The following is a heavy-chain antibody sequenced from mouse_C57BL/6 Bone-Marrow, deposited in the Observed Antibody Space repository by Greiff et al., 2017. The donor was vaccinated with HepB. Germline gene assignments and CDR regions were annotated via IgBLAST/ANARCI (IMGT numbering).Heavy chain of an antibody. D-gene: IGHD2-2*01. V-gene: IGHV3-1*01. J-gene: IGHJ3*01. Sequence: EVHLVESGPGMVKPSQSLSLTCTVTGYSITSGYDWHWIRHFPGNKLEWMGYISYSGSTNYNPSLKSRISITHDTSKNHFFLKLNSVTTEDTATYYCARSTMVTTDGLWFAYWGQGTLVTVSA. CDR1: GYSITSGYD. CDR2: ISYSGST. CDR3: ARSTMVTTDGLWFAY.